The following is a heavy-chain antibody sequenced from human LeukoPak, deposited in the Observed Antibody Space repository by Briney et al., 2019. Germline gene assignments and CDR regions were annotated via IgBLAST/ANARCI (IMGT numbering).Heavy chain of an antibody. CDR1: GYTFTGYY. CDR3: ARGLPAALYSSSWYGDY. D-gene: IGHD6-13*01. V-gene: IGHV1-2*02. CDR2: INPNSGGT. Sequence: ASVKVSCKASGYTFTGYYMHWVRQAPGQGLEWMGWINPNSGGTNYAQEFQGRVTMTRDTSISTAYMELSRLRSDDTAVYYCARGLPAALYSSSWYGDYWGQGTLVTVSS. J-gene: IGHJ4*02.